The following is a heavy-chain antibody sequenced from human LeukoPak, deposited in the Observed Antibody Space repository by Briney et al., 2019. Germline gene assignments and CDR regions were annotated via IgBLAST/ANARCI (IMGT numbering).Heavy chain of an antibody. CDR1: GFTFSSYA. V-gene: IGHV3-72*01. D-gene: IGHD1-1*01. Sequence: GGSLRLSCAASGFTFSSYAMSWVRQAPGKGLEWVVRIRNKANSYTTEYAASVKGRFTISRDDSKNSLYLQMNSLKTEDTAVYYCARSSANWPFDNWGQGTLVTVSS. CDR2: IRNKANSYTT. CDR3: ARSSANWPFDN. J-gene: IGHJ4*02.